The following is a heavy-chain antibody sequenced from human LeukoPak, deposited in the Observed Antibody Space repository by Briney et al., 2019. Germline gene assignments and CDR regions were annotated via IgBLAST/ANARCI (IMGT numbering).Heavy chain of an antibody. CDR2: ISSSSTYI. Sequence: GGSLRLSCAASGFTFSSYSMNWVRQAPGKGLEWVSSISSSSTYIYYADSVKGRFTISRDNAKNSLYLQMNSLRAEDTAVYYCARDPSYDSSENWFDPWGLGTLVTVSS. D-gene: IGHD3-22*01. CDR3: ARDPSYDSSENWFDP. J-gene: IGHJ5*02. CDR1: GFTFSSYS. V-gene: IGHV3-21*01.